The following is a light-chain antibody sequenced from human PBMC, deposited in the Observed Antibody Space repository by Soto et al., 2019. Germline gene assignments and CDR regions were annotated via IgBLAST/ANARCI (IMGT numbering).Light chain of an antibody. Sequence: EIVLTQSPATLSLSPGERVTLSGRASQSVSNSLAWYQQKPGQPPRLLIYDVSNRATGIPARFSGSGSGTDFTLTITRLEPEDFAVYFCHQRYNWPRVTFGQGTRLEIK. CDR3: HQRYNWPRVT. V-gene: IGKV3-11*01. J-gene: IGKJ5*01. CDR2: DVS. CDR1: QSVSNS.